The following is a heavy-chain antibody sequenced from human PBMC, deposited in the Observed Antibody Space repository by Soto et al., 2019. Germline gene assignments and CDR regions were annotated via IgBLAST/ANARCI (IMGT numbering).Heavy chain of an antibody. J-gene: IGHJ6*02. V-gene: IGHV3-15*01. CDR2: IKSKTDGGTT. CDR1: GFTFSNAW. CDR3: TTGKPYYYYGMDV. Sequence: GSLRLSCAASGFTFSNAWMSWVRQAPGRGLEWVGRIKSKTDGGTTDYAAPVKGRFTISRDDSKNTLYLQMNSLKTEDTAVYYCTTGKPYYYYGMDVWGQGTTVTVSS.